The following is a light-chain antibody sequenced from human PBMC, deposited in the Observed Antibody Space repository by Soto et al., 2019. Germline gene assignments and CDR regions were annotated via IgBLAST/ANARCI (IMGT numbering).Light chain of an antibody. Sequence: EIVMTHSASTLSVTPGERATLSCRASQSVSSNLAWYQQKPGQAPRLLIYGASTRATGIPARFSGSGSGTDFTLTISSLEPEDFAVYYCQQRGNWPLPFGEGTLLEIK. CDR2: GAS. J-gene: IGKJ5*01. CDR1: QSVSSN. CDR3: QQRGNWPLP. V-gene: IGKV3-15*01.